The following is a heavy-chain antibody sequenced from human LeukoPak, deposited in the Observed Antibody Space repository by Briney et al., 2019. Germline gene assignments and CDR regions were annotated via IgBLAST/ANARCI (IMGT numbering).Heavy chain of an antibody. D-gene: IGHD6-13*01. CDR1: GYTFTDYY. Sequence: ASVKVSCKASGYTFTDYYMHWVRQAPGQGLEWMGWINTKNGNPTYAQGFTGRFVFSLDTSVSTAYLQISSLKAEDTAVYYCARFPGYSSRANMDVWGKGTTVTVSS. V-gene: IGHV7-4-1*02. CDR3: ARFPGYSSRANMDV. CDR2: INTKNGNP. J-gene: IGHJ6*03.